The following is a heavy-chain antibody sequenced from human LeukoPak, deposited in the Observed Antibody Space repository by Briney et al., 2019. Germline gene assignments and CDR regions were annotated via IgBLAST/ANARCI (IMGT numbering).Heavy chain of an antibody. J-gene: IGHJ4*02. V-gene: IGHV4-39*07. D-gene: IGHD1-26*01. CDR3: ARGLVGANPNFDY. CDR2: IYYSGST. Sequence: SETLSLTCTVSGGSISSSSYYWGWIRQPPGKGLEWIGSIYYSGSTNYNPSLKSRVTISVDTSKNQFSLKLSSVTAADTAVYYCARGLVGANPNFDYWGQGTLVTVSS. CDR1: GGSISSSSYY.